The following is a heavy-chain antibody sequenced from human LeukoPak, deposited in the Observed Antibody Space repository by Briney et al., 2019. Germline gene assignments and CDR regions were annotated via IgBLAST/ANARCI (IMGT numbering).Heavy chain of an antibody. D-gene: IGHD3-3*01. V-gene: IGHV3-23*01. Sequence: GGSLRLSCAASGFTFSSYAMSWVRQAPGKGLEWVSAISGSGGGTYYADSVKGRFTISRDNSKNTLYLQMNSLRAEDTAVYYCAKVGNDFWSGFDYWGQGTLVTVSS. CDR2: ISGSGGGT. CDR1: GFTFSSYA. J-gene: IGHJ4*02. CDR3: AKVGNDFWSGFDY.